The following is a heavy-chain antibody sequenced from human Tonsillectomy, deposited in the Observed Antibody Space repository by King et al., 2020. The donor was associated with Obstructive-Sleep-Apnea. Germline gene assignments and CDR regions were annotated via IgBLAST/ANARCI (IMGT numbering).Heavy chain of an antibody. CDR1: GGSISSTCCY. Sequence: QLQESGPGLVKPSETLSLTCTVSGGSISSTCCYWGWIRQPPGKGLEWIGTIYHSGSSSYNPSLKGRVALSVDTSKNHFSLKLSSVTAAATAVYYCARVFYGDYGSYYFDYWGQGTLVTVSS. CDR2: IYHSGSS. J-gene: IGHJ4*02. D-gene: IGHD4-17*01. V-gene: IGHV4-39*07. CDR3: ARVFYGDYGSYYFDY.